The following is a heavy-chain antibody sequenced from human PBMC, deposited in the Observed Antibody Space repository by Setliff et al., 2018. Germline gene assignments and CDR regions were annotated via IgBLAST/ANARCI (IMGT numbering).Heavy chain of an antibody. CDR3: ARGNNWNYVPGDYFDF. CDR1: GFTFSSYW. V-gene: IGHV3-7*01. CDR2: IKQDGSEK. D-gene: IGHD1-7*01. J-gene: IGHJ4*02. Sequence: GSLRLSCAASGFTFSSYWMSWVRQAPGKGLEWVANIKQDGSEKYYVDSVKGRFTISRDNSKNTLFLQMTSLRPEDTAVYYCARGNNWNYVPGDYFDFWGQGTLVTVSS.